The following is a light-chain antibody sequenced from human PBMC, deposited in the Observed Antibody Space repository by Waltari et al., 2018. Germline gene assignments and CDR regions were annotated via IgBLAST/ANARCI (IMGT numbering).Light chain of an antibody. V-gene: IGKV3-20*01. Sequence: EVVLTQSPGTMSLSPGERATLSCRASQSVYGSYLAWYQQKPGQAPRLLIYNASTRATGIPDRFSGSGSGTDFSLTISRLEPEDFAVYYCQQYGTSPSTFGQGTKLEIK. CDR3: QQYGTSPST. CDR1: QSVYGSY. J-gene: IGKJ2*01. CDR2: NAS.